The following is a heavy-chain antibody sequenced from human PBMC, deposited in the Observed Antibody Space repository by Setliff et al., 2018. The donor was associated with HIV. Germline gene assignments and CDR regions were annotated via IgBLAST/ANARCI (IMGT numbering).Heavy chain of an antibody. J-gene: IGHJ3*02. CDR2: ISSRGDTI. D-gene: IGHD3-16*01. CDR3: ARLWGLKEDTFDI. Sequence: PGGSLRLSCAASGFTFSNYEMNWVRQAPGKGLEWVSYISSRGDTIYDADSVKGRFTISRDNAKSSLYLQMNSLRAEDTAIYYCARLWGLKEDTFDIWGQGTMVTVSS. CDR1: GFTFSNYE. V-gene: IGHV3-48*03.